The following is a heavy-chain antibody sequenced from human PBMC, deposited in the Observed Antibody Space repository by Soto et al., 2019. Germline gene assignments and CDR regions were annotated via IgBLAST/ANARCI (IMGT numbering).Heavy chain of an antibody. J-gene: IGHJ5*01. CDR1: GFSFSTYN. D-gene: IGHD3-16*01. CDR3: ARDRCYDGTCYYASDS. V-gene: IGHV3-48*02. CDR2: ISTTSFTI. Sequence: GGSLRLSCAASGFSFSTYNMDWVRQAPGKGPEWIAYISTTSFTIYYADSVKGRFTISRDNDRNSLFLEMKSLRDEDTAVYYCARDRCYDGTCYYASDSWGQGTLVTVSS.